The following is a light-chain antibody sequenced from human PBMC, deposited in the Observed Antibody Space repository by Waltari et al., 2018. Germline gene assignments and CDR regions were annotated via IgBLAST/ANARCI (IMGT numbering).Light chain of an antibody. J-gene: IGKJ5*01. CDR1: QSISYSSNNKNY. CDR2: WTS. CDR3: QQYYSSPIT. Sequence: DIVMTQSPDSLAVSLGERVPINCKSSQSISYSSNNKNYLAWYQQKPGQPPKLLFYWTSTRGSGVPDRFSGSGSGTDFTLTISSLQAEDVAVYYCQQYYSSPITFGQGTRLEIK. V-gene: IGKV4-1*01.